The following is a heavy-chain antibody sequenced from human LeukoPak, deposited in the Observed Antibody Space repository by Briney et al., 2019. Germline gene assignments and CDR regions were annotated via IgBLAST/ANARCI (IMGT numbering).Heavy chain of an antibody. CDR1: GGSIRSYY. CDR3: ARAVYRRYSYDA. CDR2: IYYSGST. V-gene: IGHV4-59*01. Sequence: SETLSLTCTVSGGSIRSYYWSWIRQPPGKGLEWIGYIYYSGSTNYNPSLKSRVTISVDTSKNQFSLKLSSVTAADTAVYYCARAVYRRYSYDAWGQGTLVTVSS. D-gene: IGHD5-18*01. J-gene: IGHJ5*02.